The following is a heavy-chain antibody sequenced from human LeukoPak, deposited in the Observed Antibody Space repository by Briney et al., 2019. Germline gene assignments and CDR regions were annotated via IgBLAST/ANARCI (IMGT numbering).Heavy chain of an antibody. J-gene: IGHJ4*02. V-gene: IGHV3-23*01. CDR3: AKAPVTTCRGAYCYPFDY. D-gene: IGHD2-21*01. Sequence: GGSLRLSCAASGFTFSSYAMSWVRQAPGKGLEWVSAISGSGGSTYYADSVKGRFTISRDSSKNTLFLQMNRLRPEDAAVYYCAKAPVTTCRGAYCYPFDYWGQGTLVTVSS. CDR2: ISGSGGST. CDR1: GFTFSSYA.